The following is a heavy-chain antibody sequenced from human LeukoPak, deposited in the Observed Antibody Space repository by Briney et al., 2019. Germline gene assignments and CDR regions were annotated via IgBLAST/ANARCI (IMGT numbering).Heavy chain of an antibody. J-gene: IGHJ3*02. CDR1: GYSFTSYW. D-gene: IGHD4-23*01. CDR2: IYPGDSDT. V-gene: IGHV5-51*01. CDR3: ASPTYGGSDAFDI. Sequence: GESLKISCKGSGYSFTSYWIGWVRQMPRKGVEWMGIIYPGDSDTRYSPSFQGQVTISADKSISTAYLQWSSLKASDTAMYYCASPTYGGSDAFDIWGQGTMVTVSS.